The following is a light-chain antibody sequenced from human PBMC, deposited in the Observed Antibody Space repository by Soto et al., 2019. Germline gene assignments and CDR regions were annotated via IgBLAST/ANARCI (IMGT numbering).Light chain of an antibody. CDR2: GTS. J-gene: IGKJ1*01. CDR3: QDYGSALST. V-gene: IGKV3-20*01. Sequence: VLTQSPDTLSLSPGERVTLSCRASQNIASSYLTWYQQKPGQAPRLVIYGTSTRATGIPDRFSGSGSGTDFTLTISGLEPEDFGVYYCQDYGSALSTFGQGTKVEIK. CDR1: QNIASSY.